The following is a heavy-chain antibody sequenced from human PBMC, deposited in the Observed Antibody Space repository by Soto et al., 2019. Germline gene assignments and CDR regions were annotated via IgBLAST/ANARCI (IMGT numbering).Heavy chain of an antibody. CDR1: GGTFSSYA. Sequence: SVKVSCKASGGTFSSYAISWVRQAPGQGLEWMGGVIPIFGTANYAQKFQGRVTITADESTSTAYMELSSLRSEDTAVYYCARDRDSSGWYEREEVYYYYGMDVWGQGTTVTVSS. V-gene: IGHV1-69*13. J-gene: IGHJ6*02. D-gene: IGHD6-19*01. CDR3: ARDRDSSGWYEREEVYYYYGMDV. CDR2: VIPIFGTA.